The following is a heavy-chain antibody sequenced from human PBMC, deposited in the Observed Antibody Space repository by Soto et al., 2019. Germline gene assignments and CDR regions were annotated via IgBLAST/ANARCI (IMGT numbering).Heavy chain of an antibody. J-gene: IGHJ6*03. CDR1: GYTFTSYA. V-gene: IGHV1-3*01. CDR3: ARGARDCSSTSCYGDRKHYYYYYMDV. CDR2: INAGNGNT. Sequence: GASVKVSCKASGYTFTSYAMHWVRQAPGQRLEWMGWINAGNGNTKYSQKLQGRVTITRDTSASTAYMELSSLRSEDTAVYYCARGARDCSSTSCYGDRKHYYYYYMDVWGKGTTVTVSS. D-gene: IGHD2-2*01.